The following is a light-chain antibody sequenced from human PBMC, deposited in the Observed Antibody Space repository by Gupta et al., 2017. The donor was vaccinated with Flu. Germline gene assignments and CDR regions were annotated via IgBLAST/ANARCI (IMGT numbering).Light chain of an antibody. CDR3: QTWGTGIRV. CDR2: VKSDGSH. J-gene: IGLJ2*01. V-gene: IGLV4-69*01. CDR1: SGHSSNA. Sequence: QVVLTQSPSASASLGASVNLTCTLSSGHSSNAIAWHQQQPEKGPRYLMKVKSDGSHNKGDGIPDRFSGSSSGAERYLTISSLQSEDEADYYCQTWGTGIRVFGRGTKLTVL.